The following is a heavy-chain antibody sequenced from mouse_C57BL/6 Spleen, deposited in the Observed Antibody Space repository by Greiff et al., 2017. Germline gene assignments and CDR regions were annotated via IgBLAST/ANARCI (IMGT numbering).Heavy chain of an antibody. V-gene: IGHV5-16*01. Sequence: EVKLVESEGGLVQPGSSMKLSCTASGFTFSDYYMAWVRQVPEKGLEWVANINYDGSSTYYLDSLKSRFIISRDNAKNILYLQMSSLKSEDTATYYCARDEGAEGYFDYWGQGTTLTVSS. CDR1: GFTFSDYY. CDR2: INYDGSST. CDR3: ARDEGAEGYFDY. J-gene: IGHJ2*01.